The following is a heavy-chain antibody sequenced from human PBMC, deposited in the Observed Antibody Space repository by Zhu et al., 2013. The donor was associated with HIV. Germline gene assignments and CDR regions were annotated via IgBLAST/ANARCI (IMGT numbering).Heavy chain of an antibody. CDR3: ARDAAGYCSGGSCYYPDY. D-gene: IGHD2-15*01. V-gene: IGHV1-46*01. CDR2: INPSGGST. CDR1: GYTFTSYY. J-gene: IGHJ4*02. Sequence: QVQLVQSGAEVKKPGASVKVSCKASGYTFTSYYMHWVRQAPGQGLEWMGIINPSGGSTSYAQKFQGRVTMTRDTSTSTVYMELSSLRSEDTAVYYCARDAAGYCSGGSCYYPDYVGPGNPGHRSPQ.